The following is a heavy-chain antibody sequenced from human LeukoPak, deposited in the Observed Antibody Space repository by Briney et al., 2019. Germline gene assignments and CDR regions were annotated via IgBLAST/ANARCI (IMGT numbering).Heavy chain of an antibody. D-gene: IGHD6-13*01. Sequence: GGSLRLSCAASGFTFSSYATSWVRQAPGKGLEWVSAISGSGGSTYYADSVKGRFTISRDNSKNTLYLQMNSLRAEDTAVYYCAKGGRYTSSCPDYWGQGTLVTVSS. CDR1: GFTFSSYA. CDR2: ISGSGGST. J-gene: IGHJ4*02. V-gene: IGHV3-23*01. CDR3: AKGGRYTSSCPDY.